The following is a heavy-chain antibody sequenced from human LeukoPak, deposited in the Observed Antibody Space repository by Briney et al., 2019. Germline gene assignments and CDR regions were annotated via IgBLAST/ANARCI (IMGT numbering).Heavy chain of an antibody. V-gene: IGHV3-74*01. CDR1: GFTFSSYW. Sequence: GGSLRLSCAASGFTFSSYWMHWVRQAPGKGLVWVSRINSDGNSTGYADSVKGRFTISRDNSKNTLYLQMNSLRAEDTAVYYCAKDNESLRMAATSLGYWGQGTLVTVSS. J-gene: IGHJ4*02. CDR2: INSDGNST. D-gene: IGHD2-15*01. CDR3: AKDNESLRMAATSLGY.